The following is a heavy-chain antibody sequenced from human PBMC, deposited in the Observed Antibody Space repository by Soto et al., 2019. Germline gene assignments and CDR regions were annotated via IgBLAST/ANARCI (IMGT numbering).Heavy chain of an antibody. CDR1: GFTLTGYA. CDR3: ARGSPRSYFFY. V-gene: IGHV3-23*01. J-gene: IGHJ4*01. Sequence: GGSVRLSWVASGFTLTGYAMNWVRQAPGKGLEWVSAIGGSDYTTYYADSVKGRFTISRDNSKNALYLQMSSLRADDTAVYYCARGSPRSYFFYWGHGTLVTVSS. CDR2: IGGSDYTT.